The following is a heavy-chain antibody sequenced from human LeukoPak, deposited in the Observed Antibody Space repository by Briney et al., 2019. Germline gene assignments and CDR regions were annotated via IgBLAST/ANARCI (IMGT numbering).Heavy chain of an antibody. V-gene: IGHV3-23*01. Sequence: QSGGSLRLSCAASGFTFSSYAMSWVRQAPGKGLEWVSAISGSGGSTYYADSVKGRFTISRDNSKNTLYLQMNSLRAEDTAVYYCAKNVLLWFGELFGYFDYWGQGTLVTVSS. CDR3: AKNVLLWFGELFGYFDY. J-gene: IGHJ4*02. CDR1: GFTFSSYA. CDR2: ISGSGGST. D-gene: IGHD3-10*01.